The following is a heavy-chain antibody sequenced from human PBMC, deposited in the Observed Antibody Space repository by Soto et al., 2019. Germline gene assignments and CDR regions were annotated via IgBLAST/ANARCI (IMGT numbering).Heavy chain of an antibody. CDR2: IYHSGST. CDR1: SGSISSSNW. Sequence: PSETLSLTCAVSSGSISSSNWWSWVRPPPGKGLEWIGEIYHSGSTNYNPSLKSRVTISVDKSKNQFSLKLSSVTAADTAVYYCAREVRGGYSSGWDAFDIWGQGTMVTVSS. CDR3: AREVRGGYSSGWDAFDI. J-gene: IGHJ3*02. D-gene: IGHD6-19*01. V-gene: IGHV4-4*02.